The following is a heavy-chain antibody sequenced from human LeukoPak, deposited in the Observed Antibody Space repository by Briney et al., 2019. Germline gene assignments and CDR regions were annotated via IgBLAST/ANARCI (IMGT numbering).Heavy chain of an antibody. CDR2: IRYDGSNK. CDR3: AKDEMATTFYYFDY. J-gene: IGHJ4*02. D-gene: IGHD5-24*01. V-gene: IGHV3-30*02. CDR1: GFTFSSYG. Sequence: GGSLRLSCAASGFTFSSYGMHWVRQAPGKGLEWVAFIRYDGSNKYYADSVKGRFTISRDNSKNTLYLQMNSLRAEDTAVYYCAKDEMATTFYYFDYWGQGTLVTVSS.